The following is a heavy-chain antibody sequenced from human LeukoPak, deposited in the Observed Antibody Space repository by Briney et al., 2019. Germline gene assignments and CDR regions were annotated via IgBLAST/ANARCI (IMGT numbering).Heavy chain of an antibody. CDR1: GGSISSGDYY. Sequence: SETLSLTCTVSGGSISSGDYYWSWIRQPPGKGLEWIGYIYYSGSTYYNPSLKSRVTISVDTSKNQFSLKLSSVTAADTAVYYCARDLTVYCSSTSCSRGAFDIWGQGTMVTVSS. V-gene: IGHV4-30-4*08. CDR3: ARDLTVYCSSTSCSRGAFDI. J-gene: IGHJ3*02. D-gene: IGHD2-2*01. CDR2: IYYSGST.